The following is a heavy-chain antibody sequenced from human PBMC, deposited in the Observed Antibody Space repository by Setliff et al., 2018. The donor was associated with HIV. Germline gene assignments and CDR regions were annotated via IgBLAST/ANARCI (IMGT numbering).Heavy chain of an antibody. CDR1: GGSFSAYY. Sequence: PSETLSLTCAVYGGSFSAYYWSWIRQPPGKGLEWIGEINHSGSTNYNPSLKSRVTISVDTSKNQFSLKLSSVTAADTALYYCARGATDYYDSTSYYYVFDYWGQGTLVTVSS. D-gene: IGHD3-22*01. CDR3: ARGATDYYDSTSYYYVFDY. V-gene: IGHV4-34*01. J-gene: IGHJ4*02. CDR2: INHSGST.